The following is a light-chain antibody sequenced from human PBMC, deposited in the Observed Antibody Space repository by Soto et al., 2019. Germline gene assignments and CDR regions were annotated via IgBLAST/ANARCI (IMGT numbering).Light chain of an antibody. J-gene: IGKJ1*01. CDR1: QSVSSY. CDR2: DAS. Sequence: EIVLTQSPATLSLSPGERATLSCRASQSVSSYLAWYQQKPGQAPRLLIYDASNRATGIPARFSGSGSGTDFTLTISSLEPDDFAVYYCQQRSNWPTTFGQGTTVEIK. V-gene: IGKV3-11*01. CDR3: QQRSNWPTT.